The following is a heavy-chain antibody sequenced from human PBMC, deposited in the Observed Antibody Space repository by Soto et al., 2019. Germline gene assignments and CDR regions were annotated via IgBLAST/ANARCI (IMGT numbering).Heavy chain of an antibody. D-gene: IGHD1-26*01. Sequence: GGFLRLSCAASGLIFSDYAMSWVRQAPGKGLECVACISGSGGDTFYADSVKGRFTISRDNSKNTLSLHMNSLRVDDTAVYFCAKDRFGIVGPVDYWGQGTLVTVSS. CDR1: GLIFSDYA. CDR3: AKDRFGIVGPVDY. CDR2: ISGSGGDT. J-gene: IGHJ4*02. V-gene: IGHV3-23*01.